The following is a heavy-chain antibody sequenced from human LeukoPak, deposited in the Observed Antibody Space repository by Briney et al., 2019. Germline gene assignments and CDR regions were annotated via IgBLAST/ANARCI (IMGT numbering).Heavy chain of an antibody. CDR3: ARGSSSWPITLRFDY. D-gene: IGHD6-13*01. CDR1: GFTFSSYW. Sequence: GGSLRLSCAASGFTFSSYWMSWVRQAPGKGLEWVANIKQDGSEKYYVDSVKGRFTISRENAKNSLYLQMNSLRAEDTAVYYCARGSSSWPITLRFDYWGQGTLVTVSS. V-gene: IGHV3-7*03. J-gene: IGHJ4*02. CDR2: IKQDGSEK.